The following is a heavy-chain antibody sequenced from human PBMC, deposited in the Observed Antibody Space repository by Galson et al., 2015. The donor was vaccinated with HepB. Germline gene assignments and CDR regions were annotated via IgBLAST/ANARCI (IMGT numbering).Heavy chain of an antibody. CDR2: IYSGGST. CDR3: ATRSSRGTTVVNPMGVFDI. CDR1: GFTVSSNY. D-gene: IGHD4-23*01. Sequence: SLRLSCAASGFTVSSNYMSWVRQAPGKGLEWGSVIYSGGSTYYADSVKGRFTISRDNSKNTLYLQMNSLRAEDTAVYYCATRSSRGTTVVNPMGVFDIWGQGTMVTVSS. V-gene: IGHV3-53*01. J-gene: IGHJ3*02.